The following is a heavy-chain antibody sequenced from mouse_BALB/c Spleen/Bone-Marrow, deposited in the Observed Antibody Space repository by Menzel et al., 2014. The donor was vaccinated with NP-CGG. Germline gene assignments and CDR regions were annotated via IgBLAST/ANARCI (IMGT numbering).Heavy chain of an antibody. J-gene: IGHJ2*01. V-gene: IGHV7-3*02. D-gene: IGHD2-4*01. Sequence: EVQLVESGGDLVQPGVSLRLSCATSGFTFTDYYMNWVRQPPGKALEWLGFIRNKANGYTTEYSASVKGRFTISRDNSQSILYLQMNTMRTEDSATYYCARDRGLTYFDYWGQGTTPTVST. CDR3: ARDRGLTYFDY. CDR2: IRNKANGYTT. CDR1: GFTFTDYY.